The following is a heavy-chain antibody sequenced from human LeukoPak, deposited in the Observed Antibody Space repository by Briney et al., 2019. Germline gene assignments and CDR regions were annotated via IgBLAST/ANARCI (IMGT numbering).Heavy chain of an antibody. Sequence: SETLSLTCAVYGVSFSGYYWSWIRQPPGKGLEWIGEINHSGSTNYNPSLKSRVTISVDTSKNQFSLKLSSVTAADTAVYYCARGRLYSSGWYLGAQYYFDYWGQGTLVTVSS. V-gene: IGHV4-34*01. CDR3: ARGRLYSSGWYLGAQYYFDY. J-gene: IGHJ4*02. D-gene: IGHD6-19*01. CDR1: GVSFSGYY. CDR2: INHSGST.